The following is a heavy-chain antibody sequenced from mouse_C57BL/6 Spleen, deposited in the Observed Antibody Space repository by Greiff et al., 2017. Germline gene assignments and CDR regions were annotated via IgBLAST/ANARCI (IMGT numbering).Heavy chain of an antibody. D-gene: IGHD2-5*01. CDR3: ANSNLAY. CDR1: GFTFSSYA. J-gene: IGHJ3*01. Sequence: EVQLVESGRGLVKPGGSLKLSCAASGFTFSSYAMSWVRQTPEKRLEWVATISDGGSYTYYPDNVKGRFTISRDNAKNNLYLQMSHLKSEDTAMYYCANSNLAYWGQGTLVTVSA. CDR2: ISDGGSYT. V-gene: IGHV5-4*01.